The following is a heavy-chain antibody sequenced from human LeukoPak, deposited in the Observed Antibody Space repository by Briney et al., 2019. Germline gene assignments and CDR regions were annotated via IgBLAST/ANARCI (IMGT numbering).Heavy chain of an antibody. V-gene: IGHV3-74*01. CDR2: INSDGSST. CDR1: GFTFSSYW. J-gene: IGHJ4*02. Sequence: PGGSLRLSCAASGFTFSSYWMHWVRQAPGKGLVWVSRINSDGSSTSYADSVKGRFTISRDNAKNTLYLQMNSLRAEDTAVYYCARGHSSGWLRYFDYWGQGTLATVSS. CDR3: ARGHSSGWLRYFDY. D-gene: IGHD3-22*01.